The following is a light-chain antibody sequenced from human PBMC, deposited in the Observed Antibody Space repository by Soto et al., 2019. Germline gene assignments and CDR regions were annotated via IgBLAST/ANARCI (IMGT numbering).Light chain of an antibody. V-gene: IGKV1-39*01. J-gene: IGKJ5*01. CDR3: QQYGNSPIT. Sequence: DIQMTQSPSSLSASVGDRVTITCRASQSISSYLSWYQQKPGKAPKLLINVASTLQSGVPSRFSGSGSGTDFTLAISSLQPEDFAVYYCQQYGNSPITFGQGTRLEI. CDR2: VAS. CDR1: QSISSY.